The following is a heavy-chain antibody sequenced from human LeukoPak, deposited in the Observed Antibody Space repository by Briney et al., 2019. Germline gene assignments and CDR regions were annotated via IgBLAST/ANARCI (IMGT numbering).Heavy chain of an antibody. J-gene: IGHJ4*02. Sequence: PGGSLRLSCAASGFTFSSYGMNWVRQAPGRGLEWVSYISSSGSTMYYADSVKGRFTISRDNAKNSLYLQMNSLRVEDTAVYYCARALRAVWGYYFDYWGQGTLVTVSS. CDR1: GFTFSSYG. CDR2: ISSSGSTM. D-gene: IGHD7-27*01. CDR3: ARALRAVWGYYFDY. V-gene: IGHV3-48*04.